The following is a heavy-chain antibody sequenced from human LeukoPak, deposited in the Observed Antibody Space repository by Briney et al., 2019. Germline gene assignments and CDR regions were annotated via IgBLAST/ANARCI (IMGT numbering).Heavy chain of an antibody. CDR1: GGSVSSGSYY. CDR2: IYYSGST. V-gene: IGHV4-61*01. Sequence: SETLSLTCTVSGGSVSSGSYYWSWIRQPPGKGLEWIGYIYYSGSTNYNPSLKSRVTISVDTSKNQFSLRLSSVTAADTAVYYCARDLRELPTYWYFDLWGRGTLVTVSS. J-gene: IGHJ2*01. CDR3: ARDLRELPTYWYFDL. D-gene: IGHD1-26*01.